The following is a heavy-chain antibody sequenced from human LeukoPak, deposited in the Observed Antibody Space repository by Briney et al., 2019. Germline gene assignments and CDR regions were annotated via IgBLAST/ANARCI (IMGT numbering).Heavy chain of an antibody. V-gene: IGHV3-23*01. CDR1: GFTFTSYG. CDR3: ASLDRGSYYSFDY. D-gene: IGHD1-26*01. CDR2: ISISGGTT. Sequence: GGSLRLSCVASGFTFTSYGMSWVRQAPGKGLEWVSAISISGGTTYYADSVKGRFTISRDNSKNTLFLQMSSLRAEDTAVYYCASLDRGSYYSFDYWGQGTLVTVSS. J-gene: IGHJ4*02.